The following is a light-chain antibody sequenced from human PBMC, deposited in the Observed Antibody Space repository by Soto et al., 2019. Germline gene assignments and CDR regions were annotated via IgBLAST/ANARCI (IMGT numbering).Light chain of an antibody. J-gene: IGLJ2*01. Sequence: QYVLTQPPSVSGAPGQRVTISCTGSNSNIGAGYDVHWYQQLPGTAPKLLIYGNSNRPSGVPDRFSGSKSGTSASLAITGLQAEDEADYYCQSYDTSLSGFVVFGGGTKVTVL. V-gene: IGLV1-40*01. CDR2: GNS. CDR1: NSNIGAGYD. CDR3: QSYDTSLSGFVV.